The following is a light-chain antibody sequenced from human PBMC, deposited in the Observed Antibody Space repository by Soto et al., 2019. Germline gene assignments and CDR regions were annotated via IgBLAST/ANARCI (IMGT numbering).Light chain of an antibody. V-gene: IGKV3-11*01. Sequence: PGERATLSCRASQSISTYLAWYQQKPGQAPRLLIYNASSRPPGIPARFSGSGSGTDFTLTISSLEPEDFAVYYCQQRSNWPPPFGGGTKVEIK. CDR1: QSISTY. CDR2: NAS. CDR3: QQRSNWPPP. J-gene: IGKJ4*01.